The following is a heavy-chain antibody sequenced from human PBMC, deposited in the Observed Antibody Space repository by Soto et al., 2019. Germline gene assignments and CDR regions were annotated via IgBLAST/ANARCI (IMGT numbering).Heavy chain of an antibody. D-gene: IGHD6-13*01. CDR3: ARNSSSSYFDY. CDR1: GASISITYC. J-gene: IGHJ4*02. Sequence: SERMAITXAVCGASISITYCGGSVRQPPGKGLEWIGSIHHSGSVFESGSTHYNPSFKSRVTISADTSKNQFSLKLTSVTAADPAVYFCARNSSSSYFDYWGQGTLVTVSS. CDR2: IHHSGSVFESGST. V-gene: IGHV4-38-2*01.